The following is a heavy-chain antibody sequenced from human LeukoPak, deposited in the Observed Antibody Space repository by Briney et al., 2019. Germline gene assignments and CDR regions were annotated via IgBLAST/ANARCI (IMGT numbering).Heavy chain of an antibody. D-gene: IGHD1-26*01. CDR2: ITWSGGII. V-gene: IGHV3-9*01. Sequence: TGGSLRLSCVVSGFTFDDYAMHWVRQTPGKGLEWVSGITWSGGIIGYTDAVRGRFSISRDNARNSLYLEMNSLKTEDTALYYCAKGREGSYYEADYWGRGTLVTVSS. J-gene: IGHJ4*02. CDR3: AKGREGSYYEADY. CDR1: GFTFDDYA.